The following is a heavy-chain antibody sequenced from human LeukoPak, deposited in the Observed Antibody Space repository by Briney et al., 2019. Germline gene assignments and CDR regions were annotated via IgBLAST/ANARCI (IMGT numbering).Heavy chain of an antibody. D-gene: IGHD2-2*01. CDR2: ISGSGGST. CDR3: AKPILHCSSTSCYLDAFDI. CDR1: GFTFSSYA. Sequence: GGSLRLSCAASGFTFSSYAMSCVRQAPGEGLEWVSAISGSGGSTYYADSVKGRFTISRDNSKNTLYLQMNSLRAEDTAVYYCAKPILHCSSTSCYLDAFDIWGQGTMVTVSS. J-gene: IGHJ3*02. V-gene: IGHV3-23*01.